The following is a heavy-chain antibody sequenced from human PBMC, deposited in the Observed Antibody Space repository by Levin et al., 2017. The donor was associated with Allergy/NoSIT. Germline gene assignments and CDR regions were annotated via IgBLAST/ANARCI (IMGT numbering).Heavy chain of an antibody. V-gene: IGHV3-48*01. CDR1: GFILRTSD. Sequence: PGGSLRLFCAASGFILRTSDMNWVRQAPGKGLEWISFITKPSRTISYADSVKGRFTVSRDNVKNLLYLDMNSLRAEDTAVYYCVTDESGDEDFDYWGQGTLVTVSS. J-gene: IGHJ4*02. CDR3: VTDESGDEDFDY. CDR2: ITKPSRTI. D-gene: IGHD7-27*01.